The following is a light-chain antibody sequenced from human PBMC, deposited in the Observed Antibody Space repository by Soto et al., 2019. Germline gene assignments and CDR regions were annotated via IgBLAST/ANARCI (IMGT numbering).Light chain of an antibody. Sequence: DLQMTQSPSTLSASVGDKVTITCRASQSISSWLAWYQQKPGKAPKLLIYKASSLESGVPSRFSGSGSGTEFTLTISSLQPDDFATYHCQQYNSYSYTFGQGTKLEIK. CDR3: QQYNSYSYT. J-gene: IGKJ2*01. CDR2: KAS. CDR1: QSISSW. V-gene: IGKV1-5*03.